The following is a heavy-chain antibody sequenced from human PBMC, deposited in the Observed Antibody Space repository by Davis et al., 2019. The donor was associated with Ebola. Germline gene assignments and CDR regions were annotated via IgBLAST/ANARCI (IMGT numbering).Heavy chain of an antibody. CDR3: ARDGSVAAIELDY. CDR1: GGTFSSYT. Sequence: AASVKVSCKASGGTFSSYTISWVRQAPGQGLEWMGRIIPILGIANYAQKFQGRVTITADKSTSTAYMELRSLRSDDTAVYYCARDGSVAAIELDYWGQGTLVTVSS. CDR2: IIPILGIA. V-gene: IGHV1-69*04. D-gene: IGHD2-2*02. J-gene: IGHJ4*02.